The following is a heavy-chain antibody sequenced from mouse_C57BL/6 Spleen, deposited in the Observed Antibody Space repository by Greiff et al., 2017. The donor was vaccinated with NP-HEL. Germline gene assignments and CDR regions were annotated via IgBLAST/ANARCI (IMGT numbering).Heavy chain of an antibody. D-gene: IGHD4-1*01. CDR1: GFTFSNYG. CDR3: ARRLGRLGYYFDY. CDR2: ISSGSSTI. Sequence: EVKVVESGGGLVKPGGSLKLSCAASGFTFSNYGMHWVRQAPEKGLEWVAYISSGSSTIYYADTVKGRFTISRDNAKNTLFLQMTSLRSEDTAMYYCARRLGRLGYYFDYWGQGTTLTVSS. V-gene: IGHV5-17*01. J-gene: IGHJ2*01.